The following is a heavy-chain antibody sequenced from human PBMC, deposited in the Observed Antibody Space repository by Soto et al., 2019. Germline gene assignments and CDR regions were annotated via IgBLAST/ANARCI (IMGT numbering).Heavy chain of an antibody. V-gene: IGHV1-2*02. J-gene: IGHJ6*02. CDR3: ARNMDYYYGPGSGNGHGV. CDR2: INPKFGDT. D-gene: IGHD3-10*01. Sequence: QVQLVQSVAEVKEPGDSVRVSCEASGYTFSAYYIHWVRQAPGQGLEWMGWINPKFGDTTYAQDFQGRVTMTRDMSISTVYMELSRLTSDDTAIYYCARNMDYYYGPGSGNGHGVWGQGTTVTVFS. CDR1: GYTFSAYY.